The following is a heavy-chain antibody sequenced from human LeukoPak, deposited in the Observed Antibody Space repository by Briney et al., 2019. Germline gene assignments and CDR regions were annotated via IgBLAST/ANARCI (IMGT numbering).Heavy chain of an antibody. Sequence: GGSLRLSCAASGFTFSSYWMHWVRQAPGKGLVWVSRITGDGSGANYADSVKGRFTISRDNAKNTLYLQMNSLRDEDTAVYYCARFAVTTAGDYWGQGTLVTVSS. CDR2: ITGDGSGA. CDR1: GFTFSSYW. CDR3: ARFAVTTAGDY. D-gene: IGHD1-1*01. J-gene: IGHJ4*02. V-gene: IGHV3-74*01.